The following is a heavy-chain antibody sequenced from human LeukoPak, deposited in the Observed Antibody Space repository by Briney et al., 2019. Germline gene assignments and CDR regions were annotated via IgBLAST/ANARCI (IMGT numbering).Heavy chain of an antibody. CDR2: INWNSGSK. Sequence: GRSLRLSCATSGFTFDDHGLSWVRQAPGKGLEWVSGINWNSGSKRYAASVKGRFTISRDNAKNSLYLQMNSLRAEDTAVYYCAREAPLAVANDAFDIWGQGTMVTVSS. D-gene: IGHD6-19*01. J-gene: IGHJ3*02. CDR3: AREAPLAVANDAFDI. V-gene: IGHV3-20*04. CDR1: GFTFDDHG.